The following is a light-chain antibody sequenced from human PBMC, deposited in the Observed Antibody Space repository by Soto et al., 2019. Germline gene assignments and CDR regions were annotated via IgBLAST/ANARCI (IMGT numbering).Light chain of an antibody. J-gene: IGKJ1*01. CDR2: GAS. CDR3: QQYNNWPPWT. Sequence: EIMMTQSPATLSVSPGERATLSCRASQSVRSNLAWYQQKPGQAPRLLIYGASTRATGLPARFSGSGSGTEFTLTISRLHSEDFAIYYCQQYNNWPPWTFGQGTKVEIK. V-gene: IGKV3-15*01. CDR1: QSVRSN.